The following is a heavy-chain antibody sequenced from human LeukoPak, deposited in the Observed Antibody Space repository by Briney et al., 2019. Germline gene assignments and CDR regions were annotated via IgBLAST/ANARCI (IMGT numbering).Heavy chain of an antibody. V-gene: IGHV1-2*02. CDR2: INPNSGGT. CDR3: ASGTEDYYDSSGYYNH. CDR1: GYTFTGYY. Sequence: ASVKVSCKASGYTFTGYYMHWVRQAPGQGLEWMGWINPNSGGTNYAQKLQGRVTMTTDTSTSTAYMELRSLRSDDTAVYYCASGTEDYYDSSGYYNHWGQGTLVTVSS. D-gene: IGHD3-22*01. J-gene: IGHJ4*02.